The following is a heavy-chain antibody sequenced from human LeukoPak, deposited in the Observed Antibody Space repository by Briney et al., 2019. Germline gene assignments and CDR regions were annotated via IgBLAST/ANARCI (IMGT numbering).Heavy chain of an antibody. CDR1: DSSFRSHD. V-gene: IGHV3-23*01. CDR2: IAGDGAS. CDR3: AKGPNFGSWRAVDY. J-gene: IGHJ4*02. D-gene: IGHD3-10*01. Sequence: GSLRLSCAASDSSFRSHDMSWVRQTLEKGLEWVSSIAGDGASFYADSVKGRFTISRDKSENILYLQMNSLRADDTAIYYCAKGPNFGSWRAVDYWGQGTLVTVSS.